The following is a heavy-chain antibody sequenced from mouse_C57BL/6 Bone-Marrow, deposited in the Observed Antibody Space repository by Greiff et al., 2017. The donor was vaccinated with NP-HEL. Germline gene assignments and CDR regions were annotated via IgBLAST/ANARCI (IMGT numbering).Heavy chain of an antibody. Sequence: VQLQQSGAELAKPGASVKLSCKASGYTFTSYWMHWVKQRPGQGLEWIGYINPSSGSTKYNQKFKDKATLTADKSSSTAYMQLSSLTYEDSAVYYCATPYYSSLFAYWGQGTRVTVSA. J-gene: IGHJ3*01. V-gene: IGHV1-7*01. D-gene: IGHD2-5*01. CDR2: INPSSGST. CDR1: GYTFTSYW. CDR3: ATPYYSSLFAY.